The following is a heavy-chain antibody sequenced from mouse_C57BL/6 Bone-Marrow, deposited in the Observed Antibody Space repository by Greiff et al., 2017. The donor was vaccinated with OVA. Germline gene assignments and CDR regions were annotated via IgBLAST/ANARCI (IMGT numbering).Heavy chain of an antibody. V-gene: IGHV1-80*01. D-gene: IGHD2-1*01. CDR3: AIGNYIYAMDY. CDR1: GYAFSSYW. Sequence: VKLMESGAELVKPGASVKISCKASGYAFSSYWMNWVKQRPGKGLEWIGQIYPGDGDTNSNGKFKGKATLTADKSSSTAYMQLSSLTSEDSAVYFCAIGNYIYAMDYWGQGTSVTVSS. CDR2: IYPGDGDT. J-gene: IGHJ4*01.